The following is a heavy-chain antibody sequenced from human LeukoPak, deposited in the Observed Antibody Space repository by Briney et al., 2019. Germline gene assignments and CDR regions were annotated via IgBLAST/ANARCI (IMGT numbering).Heavy chain of an antibody. CDR2: IYYGGTT. CDR1: GRSIRSYH. D-gene: IGHD3-22*01. CDR3: ARKEYYDNFGRDAFDI. V-gene: IGHV4-59*07. Sequence: PSDTVSLTCTVSGRSIRSYHWSCIRRPPGKALECISYIYYGGTTNYNPSLKTRATISVDTSKSQFSLKLSSVTAADTAVYYCARKEYYDNFGRDAFDIWGQGTMVTVSS. J-gene: IGHJ3*02.